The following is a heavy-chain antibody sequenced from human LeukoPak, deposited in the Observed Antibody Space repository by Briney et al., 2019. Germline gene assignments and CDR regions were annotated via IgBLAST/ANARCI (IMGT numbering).Heavy chain of an antibody. CDR1: GFTFSSYE. D-gene: IGHD3-22*01. V-gene: IGHV3-23*01. J-gene: IGHJ3*02. CDR3: AKDHYYDVSGVLARDAFDI. Sequence: GGSLRLSCAASGFTFSSYEMNWVRQAPGKGLEWVSDINGSGDRTYYADSVKGRFTISRENSKNTLYLQMNSLRAEDTAVYYCAKDHYYDVSGVLARDAFDIWGQGTMVTVSS. CDR2: INGSGDRT.